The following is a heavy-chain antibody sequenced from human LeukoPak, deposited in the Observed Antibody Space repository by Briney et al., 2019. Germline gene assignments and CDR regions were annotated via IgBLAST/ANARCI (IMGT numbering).Heavy chain of an antibody. D-gene: IGHD3-3*01. CDR3: TTDSRSGYGTLVY. V-gene: IGHV3-15*01. CDR2: IKSKTDGGTT. J-gene: IGHJ4*02. Sequence: PGGSLRLSCAASGFTFSNAWMSWVRQAPGKGLEWVGRIKSKTDGGTTDYAAPVKGRFTISRDDSKKTLYLQMNSLKTEDTAVYYCTTDSRSGYGTLVYWGQGTPVTVSS. CDR1: GFTFSNAW.